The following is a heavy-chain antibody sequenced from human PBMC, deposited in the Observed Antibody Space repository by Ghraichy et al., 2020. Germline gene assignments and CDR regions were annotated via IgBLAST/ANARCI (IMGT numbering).Heavy chain of an antibody. D-gene: IGHD3-22*01. J-gene: IGHJ3*02. CDR3: AKDPPIYYDSSGYYPLVDAFDI. Sequence: GGSLRLSCAASGFTFSSYAMSWVRQAPGKGLEWVSAISGSGGSTYYAESVKGRFTISRDNSKNTLYLQMNSLRAEDTAVYYCAKDPPIYYDSSGYYPLVDAFDIWGQGTMVTVSS. CDR1: GFTFSSYA. V-gene: IGHV3-23*01. CDR2: ISGSGGST.